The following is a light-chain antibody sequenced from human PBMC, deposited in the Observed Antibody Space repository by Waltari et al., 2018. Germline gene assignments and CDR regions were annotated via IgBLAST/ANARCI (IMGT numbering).Light chain of an antibody. Sequence: QSVLTQPPSASGTPGQRVTISCSGSGSNIGDNYVYWYHQLPGMAPKLLIYRDDERPSGVPDRFSGSTSGTSASLAISGLRSEDAGDYYCAAWDDSLSGRVFGGGTKLTVL. CDR3: AAWDDSLSGRV. V-gene: IGLV1-47*01. J-gene: IGLJ3*02. CDR1: GSNIGDNY. CDR2: RDD.